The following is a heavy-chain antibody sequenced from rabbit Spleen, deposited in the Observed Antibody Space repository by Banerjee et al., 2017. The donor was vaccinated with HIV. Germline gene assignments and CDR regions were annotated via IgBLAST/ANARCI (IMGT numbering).Heavy chain of an antibody. CDR3: ARDTGSSFSSYGMDL. CDR1: GVSFSGNSY. D-gene: IGHD8-1*01. CDR2: IYVGSGGGT. V-gene: IGHV1S40*01. Sequence: QSLEESGGDLVKPGASLTLTCIASGVSFSGNSYMCWVRQAPGKGLEWIACIYVGSGGGTKYASWAKGRFTCSKTSSTTVTLQMTSLTVADTATYFCARDTGSSFSSYGMDLWGPGTLVTVS. J-gene: IGHJ6*01.